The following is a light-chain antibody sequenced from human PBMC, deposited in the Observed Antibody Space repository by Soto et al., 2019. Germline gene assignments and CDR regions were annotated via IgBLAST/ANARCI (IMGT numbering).Light chain of an antibody. CDR3: SSYTGGNPSYV. CDR1: SSDVGGYDY. V-gene: IGLV2-8*01. CDR2: EVT. Sequence: QSALTQPPSASGSPGQSVTISCTGTSSDVGGYDYVSWYQQHPGKAPKLMIYEVTIRPSGVSDRFSGSKSGNTASLTVSGLQAEDEADYYCSSYTGGNPSYVLGNGTKVT. J-gene: IGLJ1*01.